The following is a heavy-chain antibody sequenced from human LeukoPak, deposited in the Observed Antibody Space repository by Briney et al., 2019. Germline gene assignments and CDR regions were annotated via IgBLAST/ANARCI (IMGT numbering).Heavy chain of an antibody. J-gene: IGHJ4*02. Sequence: ASVKVSCKASGDTFSNYDVTWVRQAPGQGLEGMGGIIPVFDTAKYAQNFQGRVTMTTDESSSTAYMELYSLRSEDTAVYYCALSAEKQLVYFDFWGQGTLVTVSS. D-gene: IGHD6-13*01. CDR1: GDTFSNYD. V-gene: IGHV1-69*05. CDR2: IIPVFDTA. CDR3: ALSAEKQLVYFDF.